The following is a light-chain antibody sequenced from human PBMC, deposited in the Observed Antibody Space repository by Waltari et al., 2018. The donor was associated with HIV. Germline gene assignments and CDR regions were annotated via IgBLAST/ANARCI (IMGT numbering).Light chain of an antibody. CDR1: SSNIGNNY. CDR3: GTWDSSLSAVV. Sequence: QSVLTQPPSVSAAPGQKVTISCSGSSSNIGNNYVSWYQQLPGTAPKLLIYDHNKRPSGIPDRCSGSKSGTSATLGITGLQTGDEADYYCGTWDSSLSAVVFGGGTKLTVL. CDR2: DHN. V-gene: IGLV1-51*01. J-gene: IGLJ2*01.